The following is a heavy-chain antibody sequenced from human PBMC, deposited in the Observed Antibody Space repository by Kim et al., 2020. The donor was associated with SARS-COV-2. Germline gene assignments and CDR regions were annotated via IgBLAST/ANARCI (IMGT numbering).Heavy chain of an antibody. CDR3: AKDAPKKSGYFDY. V-gene: IGHV3-30*18. D-gene: IGHD3-10*01. J-gene: IGHJ4*02. CDR1: GFTFSSYG. Sequence: GGSLRLSCAASGFTFSSYGMHWVRQAPGKGLEWVAVISYDGSNKYYADSVKGRFTISRDNSKNTLYLQMNSLRAEDTAVYYCAKDAPKKSGYFDYWGQGT. CDR2: ISYDGSNK.